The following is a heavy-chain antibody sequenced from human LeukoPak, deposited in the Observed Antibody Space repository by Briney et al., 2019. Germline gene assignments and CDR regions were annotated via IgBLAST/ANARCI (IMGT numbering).Heavy chain of an antibody. CDR1: GFTFSSYS. D-gene: IGHD3-10*01. CDR2: ISSSSSYI. V-gene: IGHV3-21*01. Sequence: PGGSLRLSCAASGFTFSSYSMNWVRQAPGKGLEWVSSISSSSSYIYYADSVKGRFTISRDNAKNSLCLQMNSLRAEDTAVYYCARDMDYYYGMDVWGQGTTVTVSS. J-gene: IGHJ6*02. CDR3: ARDMDYYYGMDV.